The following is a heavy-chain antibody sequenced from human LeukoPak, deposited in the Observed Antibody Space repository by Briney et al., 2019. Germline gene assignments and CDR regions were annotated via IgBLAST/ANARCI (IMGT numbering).Heavy chain of an antibody. D-gene: IGHD6-19*01. CDR3: AKALSIAVAGTDAFDI. V-gene: IGHV3-30-3*01. J-gene: IGHJ3*02. CDR1: GFTFNIYA. Sequence: GGSLRLSCAASGFTFNIYAMHWVRQAPGKGLEWVAVISYDGSKTYYADSVKGRFTISRDNSKNTLYLQMNSLRAEDTAVYYCAKALSIAVAGTDAFDIWGQGTMVTVSS. CDR2: ISYDGSKT.